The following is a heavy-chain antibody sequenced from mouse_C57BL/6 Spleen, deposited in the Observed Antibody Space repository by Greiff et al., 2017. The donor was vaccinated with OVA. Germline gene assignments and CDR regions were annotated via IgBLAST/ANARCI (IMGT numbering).Heavy chain of an antibody. V-gene: IGHV1-39*01. D-gene: IGHD2-3*01. CDR2: INPNYGTT. Sequence: VHVKQSGPELVKPGASVKISCKASGYSFTDYNMNWVKQSNGKSLEWIGVINPNYGTTSYNQKFKGKATLTVDQSSSTAYMQLNSLTSEDSAVYYCARLYDGYPYYYAMDYWGQGTSVTVSS. CDR3: ARLYDGYPYYYAMDY. CDR1: GYSFTDYN. J-gene: IGHJ4*01.